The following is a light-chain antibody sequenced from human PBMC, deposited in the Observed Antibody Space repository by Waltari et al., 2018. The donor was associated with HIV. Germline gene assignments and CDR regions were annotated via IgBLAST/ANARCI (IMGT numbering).Light chain of an antibody. Sequence: QSVLTQPPAVSAAPGQTVPISCPCRSSNIENTYVSWYQQLPGTAPKLLIYHNNRRSSGIPDRFSCSKSGTSATLAIAGLQTGDEADYYCGTWDTSLSAGVFGGGTKVTVL. J-gene: IGLJ2*01. CDR2: HNN. CDR3: GTWDTSLSAGV. CDR1: SSNIENTY. V-gene: IGLV1-51*01.